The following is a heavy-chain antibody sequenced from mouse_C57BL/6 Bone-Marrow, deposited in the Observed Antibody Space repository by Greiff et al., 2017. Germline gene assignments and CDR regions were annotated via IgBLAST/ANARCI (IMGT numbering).Heavy chain of an antibody. V-gene: IGHV5-4*03. CDR3: ASDPFYDYDGAY. Sequence: EVKLMESGGGLVKPGGSLKLSCAASGFTFSSYAMSWVRQTPEKRLEWVATISDGGSYTSYPDNVKGRFTLSRDNAKHNLYLQMSHLKSEDTAMYYCASDPFYDYDGAYWGQGTLVTVSA. J-gene: IGHJ3*01. CDR1: GFTFSSYA. CDR2: ISDGGSYT. D-gene: IGHD2-4*01.